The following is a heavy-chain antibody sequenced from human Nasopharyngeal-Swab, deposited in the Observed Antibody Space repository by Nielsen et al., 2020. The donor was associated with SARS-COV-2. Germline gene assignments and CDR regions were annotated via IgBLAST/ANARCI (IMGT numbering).Heavy chain of an antibody. D-gene: IGHD2-15*01. V-gene: IGHV3-53*01. J-gene: IGHJ4*02. Sequence: GESLKISCAVSGFIVSSTYMSWVRQAPGKGLEWVSVTEIGGITHYADSVKGRFTISRDNSENTLYLQMNSLRAEDTAVYYCATPGTRCSRDSCNLWVFDYWGQGTLVTVSS. CDR3: ATPGTRCSRDSCNLWVFDY. CDR1: GFIVSSTY. CDR2: TEIGGIT.